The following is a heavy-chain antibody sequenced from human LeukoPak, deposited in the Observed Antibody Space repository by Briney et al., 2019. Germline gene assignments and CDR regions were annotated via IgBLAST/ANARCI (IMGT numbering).Heavy chain of an antibody. D-gene: IGHD6-13*01. CDR2: ISGDGGST. CDR3: AKDISIAAAETGYADY. CDR1: VFTFDDYA. Sequence: PGGSLRLSCAASVFTFDDYAMHWGRQGPGKGLEWVSLISGDGGSTYYADSVKGRFTTSRDNSKNSLYLQMNSLRTEDTALYYCAKDISIAAAETGYADYWGQGTLVTVSS. J-gene: IGHJ4*02. V-gene: IGHV3-43*02.